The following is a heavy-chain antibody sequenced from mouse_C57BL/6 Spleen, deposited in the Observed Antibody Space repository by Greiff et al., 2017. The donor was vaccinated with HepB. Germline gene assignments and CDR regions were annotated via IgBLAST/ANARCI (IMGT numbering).Heavy chain of an antibody. Sequence: VQLQQSGPELVKPGASVKISCKASGYTFTDYYMNWVKQSHGKSLEWIGDINPNNGGTSYNQKFKGKATLTVDKSSSTAYMELRSLTSEDSAVYYCANLYGNSDYWGQGTTLTVSS. CDR2: INPNNGGT. V-gene: IGHV1-26*01. J-gene: IGHJ2*01. CDR3: ANLYGNSDY. CDR1: GYTFTDYY. D-gene: IGHD2-1*01.